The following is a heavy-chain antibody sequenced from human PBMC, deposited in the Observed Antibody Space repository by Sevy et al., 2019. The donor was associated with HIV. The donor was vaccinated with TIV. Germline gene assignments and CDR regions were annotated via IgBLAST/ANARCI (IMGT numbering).Heavy chain of an antibody. J-gene: IGHJ3*02. CDR2: IYYRGAT. Sequence: SETLSLTCTVSGGSMSDYYWSWIRQPPGKGLEWMGYIYYRGATNYNPSLKSRVTISVVTSKNQFSLKLSSVTAADTAVYYCARESGSSSWYGAFDIWGQGTMVTVSS. CDR3: ARESGSSSWYGAFDI. D-gene: IGHD6-13*01. CDR1: GGSMSDYY. V-gene: IGHV4-59*01.